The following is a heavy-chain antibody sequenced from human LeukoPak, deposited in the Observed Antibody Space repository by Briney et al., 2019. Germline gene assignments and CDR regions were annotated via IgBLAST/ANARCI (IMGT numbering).Heavy chain of an antibody. CDR3: ARVYDSSGYYYGYFDY. V-gene: IGHV4-59*01. CDR1: GGSISSYY. D-gene: IGHD3-22*01. Sequence: SETLSLTCTVSGGSISSYYWSWIRQPPGKGLEWLGYIYYSGSTNYNPSLKSRVTISVDTSKNQFSLKLSSVTAADTAVYYCARVYDSSGYYYGYFDYWGQGTLVTVSS. J-gene: IGHJ4*02. CDR2: IYYSGST.